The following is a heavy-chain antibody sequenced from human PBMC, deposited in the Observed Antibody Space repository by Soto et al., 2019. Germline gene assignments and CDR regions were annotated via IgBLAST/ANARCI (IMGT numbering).Heavy chain of an antibody. D-gene: IGHD4-17*01. CDR2: IYYSGST. V-gene: IGHV4-31*11. J-gene: IGHJ6*02. Sequence: SESLCLTCAASGGSISGGGYYWSWIRQHPGKGLEWIGYIYYSGSTYYNPSLKSRVTISVDTSKNQFSLKLSSVTAADTAVYYCAREAMTTVNYYYYGMDVWGQGTTVTVSS. CDR1: GGSISGGGYY. CDR3: AREAMTTVNYYYYGMDV.